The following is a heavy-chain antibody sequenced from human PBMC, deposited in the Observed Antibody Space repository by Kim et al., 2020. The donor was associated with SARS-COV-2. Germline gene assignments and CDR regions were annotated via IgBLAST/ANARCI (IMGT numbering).Heavy chain of an antibody. V-gene: IGHV1-46*01. CDR2: ISPSGDIT. CDR3: AREQTRGFFNY. J-gene: IGHJ4*02. Sequence: ASVKVSCKAXGYIFSSYYMHWVRQAPGQGLEWMGIISPSGDITIYAQKFQGRLTMTRDTSTSTLYMELSSLRSEDTAVYYCAREQTRGFFNYWGQGTLVTVSS. D-gene: IGHD3-3*01. CDR1: GYIFSSYY.